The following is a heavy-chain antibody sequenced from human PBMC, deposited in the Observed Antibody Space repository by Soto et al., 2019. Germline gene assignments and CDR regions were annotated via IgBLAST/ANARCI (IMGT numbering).Heavy chain of an antibody. V-gene: IGHV3-33*01. CDR3: ARPPSYCSGGSCYTDWYFDL. J-gene: IGHJ2*01. Sequence: QVQLVESGGGVVQPGRSRRLSCAASGFTFSSYGMHWVRQAPGKGLEWVAVIWYDGSNKYYADSVKGRFTISRDNSKNTLYLQMNSLRAEDTAVYYCARPPSYCSGGSCYTDWYFDLWGRGTLVTVSS. D-gene: IGHD2-15*01. CDR2: IWYDGSNK. CDR1: GFTFSSYG.